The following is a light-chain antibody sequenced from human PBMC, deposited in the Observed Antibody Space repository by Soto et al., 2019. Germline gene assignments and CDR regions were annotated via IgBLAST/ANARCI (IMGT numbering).Light chain of an antibody. CDR1: QTIGSN. CDR3: QQYNNWPPTWT. J-gene: IGKJ1*01. CDR2: DAS. Sequence: EIVMTQSPATRSVSPGEIATLSCRASQTIGSNLAWYQQQPGQPPRLLIYDASTRATDIPARFTGSGSGTEFTLTISSLQSEDFAGYYWQQYNNWPPTWTFGQGTKVDI. V-gene: IGKV3-15*01.